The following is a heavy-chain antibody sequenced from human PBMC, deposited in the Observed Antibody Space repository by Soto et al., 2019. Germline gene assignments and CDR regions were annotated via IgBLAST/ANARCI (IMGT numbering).Heavy chain of an antibody. CDR3: ASKGGDYDFWERAIDY. V-gene: IGHV1-3*01. CDR1: GYTFTSYA. CDR2: INAGNGNT. Sequence: ASVKVSCKASGYTFTSYALHWVRPAPGQRLEGMGWINAGNGNTKYSQKFQVRVTITRDTSASTAYMELSSLRSEDTAVYDCASKGGDYDFWERAIDYWGQGTLVTVSS. D-gene: IGHD3-3*01. J-gene: IGHJ4*02.